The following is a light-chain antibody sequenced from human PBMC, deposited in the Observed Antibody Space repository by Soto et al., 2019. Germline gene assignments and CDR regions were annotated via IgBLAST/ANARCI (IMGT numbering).Light chain of an antibody. CDR1: SSDVGGYDF. V-gene: IGLV2-14*01. J-gene: IGLJ1*01. CDR3: CSYTGSDTYV. CDR2: DVG. Sequence: QSALTQPDSVSGSPVRSITISCTGTSSDVGGYDFVSWYQQHPGKAPKVMIYDVGNRPSGVSNRFPGSKSGNTASLTISGLQAEDEADYYCCSYTGSDTYVFGTGTKVTVL.